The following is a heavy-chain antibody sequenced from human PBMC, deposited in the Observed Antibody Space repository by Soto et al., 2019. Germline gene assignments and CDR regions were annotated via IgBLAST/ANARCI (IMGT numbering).Heavy chain of an antibody. CDR2: IIPLFDSA. Sequence: QVHLVQSGTEVKKPGSSVKVSCKTSGDTFSNQAISWVRQAPGQGLEWMGGIIPLFDSASYAERSHDRVTITADKFTNTAYLELRSLTSEDKAIYYCASSTFQSGVSGYFQRDHWGQGTLVTVSS. CDR1: GDTFSNQA. D-gene: IGHD3-22*01. V-gene: IGHV1-69*06. J-gene: IGHJ4*02. CDR3: ASSTFQSGVSGYFQRDH.